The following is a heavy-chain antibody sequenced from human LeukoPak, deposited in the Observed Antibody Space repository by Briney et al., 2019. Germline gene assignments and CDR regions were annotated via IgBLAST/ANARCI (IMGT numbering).Heavy chain of an antibody. V-gene: IGHV3-30*04. CDR1: GFTFSSYA. J-gene: IGHJ5*02. CDR3: ARANMVRGVGSFFDRNWFDP. CDR2: ISYDGSNK. Sequence: GGSLRLSCAASGFTFSSYAMHWVRQAPGKGLEWVAVISYDGSNKYYADSVKGRFTISRDNSKNTLYVQMNSLRAEDTAVYYCARANMVRGVGSFFDRNWFDPWGQGTLVTVSS. D-gene: IGHD3-10*01.